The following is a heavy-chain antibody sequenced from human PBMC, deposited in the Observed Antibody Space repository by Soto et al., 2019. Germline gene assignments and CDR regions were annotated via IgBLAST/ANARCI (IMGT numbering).Heavy chain of an antibody. Sequence: GGSLRLSWEASGFTFSSYAMTCVRQAPGKGLEWVSAISGRGDSTYYADSVKGRFTISRDQSKNTLYLQMHSLRAEDTAVYFCAKERDNGADRYYFDDWGQGTLVTVSS. CDR3: AKERDNGADRYYFDD. J-gene: IGHJ4*02. CDR2: ISGRGDST. CDR1: GFTFSSYA. V-gene: IGHV3-23*01. D-gene: IGHD2-8*01.